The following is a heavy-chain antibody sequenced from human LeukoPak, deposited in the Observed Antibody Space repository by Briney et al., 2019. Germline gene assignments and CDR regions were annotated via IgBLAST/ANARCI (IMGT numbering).Heavy chain of an antibody. CDR1: GGSFSGYY. Sequence: SETLSLTCAVYGGSFSGYYWSWIRQPPGKGLEWIGEINHSGSTNYNPSLKSRVTISVDTSKNQFSLKLSSVTAADTAVYYCARQLGTIFGVVTVFDYWGQGTLVTVSS. D-gene: IGHD3-3*01. CDR3: ARQLGTIFGVVTVFDY. CDR2: INHSGST. V-gene: IGHV4-34*01. J-gene: IGHJ4*02.